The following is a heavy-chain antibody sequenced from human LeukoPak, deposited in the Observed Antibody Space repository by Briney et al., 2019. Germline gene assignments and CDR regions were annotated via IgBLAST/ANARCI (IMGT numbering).Heavy chain of an antibody. V-gene: IGHV3-30-3*01. CDR3: ARGPGSSIAARFDY. J-gene: IGHJ4*02. CDR2: ISYDGSNK. CDR1: GFTFSSYA. D-gene: IGHD6-6*01. Sequence: GGSLRLSCAASGFTFSSYAMHWVRQAPGKGLEWVAVISYDGSNKYYADSVKGRFTISRDNSKNTLHLQMNSLRAEDTAVYYCARGPGSSIAARFDYWGQGTLVTVSS.